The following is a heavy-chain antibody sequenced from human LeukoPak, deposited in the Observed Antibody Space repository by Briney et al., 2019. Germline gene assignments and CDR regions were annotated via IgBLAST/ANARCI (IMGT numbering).Heavy chain of an antibody. V-gene: IGHV1-18*01. CDR3: ARKDYYDSSGYSDY. Sequence: ASVKVSCKASAYTFSSYGISWVRQAPGQGLEWMGWISAYNGNTNYAQKLQGRVTMRTDTSTSTAYVELRSLRSDDTAVYYCARKDYYDSSGYSDYWGQGTLVTVSS. CDR1: AYTFSSYG. CDR2: ISAYNGNT. J-gene: IGHJ4*02. D-gene: IGHD3-22*01.